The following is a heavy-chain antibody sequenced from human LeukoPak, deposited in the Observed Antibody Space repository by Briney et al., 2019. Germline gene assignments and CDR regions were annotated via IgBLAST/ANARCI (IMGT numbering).Heavy chain of an antibody. CDR2: IGGDGRS. CDR3: AIDLDKWSGIDY. J-gene: IGHJ4*01. CDR1: GFTFTPNA. D-gene: IGHD3-3*01. V-gene: IGHV3-23*01. Sequence: GGSLRLSCAASGFTFTPNAMNWVPQAPGKGLEWVSGIGGDGRSHYTDSVKGRFTISRDNSKNTLYLQMITLRDEATAIYYYAIDLDKWSGIDYWGQGTLVTVSS.